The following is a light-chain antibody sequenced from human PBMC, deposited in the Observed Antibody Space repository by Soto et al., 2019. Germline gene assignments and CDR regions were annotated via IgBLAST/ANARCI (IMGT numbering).Light chain of an antibody. CDR1: QDISDY. Sequence: DIQMTQSPSSLSASVGDRVTITCQASQDISDYLNWYQQKPGKAPKLLIYDASNLEIGVPSRFSGSGSGTDFTFTISSLQPVDIATYYCQQYDNLPKTFGQGTKVEIK. J-gene: IGKJ1*01. CDR2: DAS. V-gene: IGKV1-33*01. CDR3: QQYDNLPKT.